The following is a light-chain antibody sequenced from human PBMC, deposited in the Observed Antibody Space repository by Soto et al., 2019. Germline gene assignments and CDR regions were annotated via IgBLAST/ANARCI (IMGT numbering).Light chain of an antibody. CDR2: DAS. Sequence: EIVLTQSPATLSLSPGERATLSCRASQSVSSYLAWYQQKPGQAPRLLIYDASNRATGIPARFSGSGSGTDFTLNMSSLEREDFAVFYCQQRSNWFTFGGGTKVEIK. J-gene: IGKJ4*01. V-gene: IGKV3-11*01. CDR1: QSVSSY. CDR3: QQRSNWFT.